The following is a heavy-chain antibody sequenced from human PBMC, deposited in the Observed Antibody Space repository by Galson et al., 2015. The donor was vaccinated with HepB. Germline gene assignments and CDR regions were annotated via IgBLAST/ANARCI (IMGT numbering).Heavy chain of an antibody. CDR1: GYTFTGYY. J-gene: IGHJ4*02. V-gene: IGHV1-2*04. CDR3: ARDRSNYYFDY. CDR2: INPNSGGT. D-gene: IGHD4-11*01. Sequence: SVKVSCKASGYTFTGYYMHWVRQAPGQGLEWMGWINPNSGGTNYAQKFQGWVTMTRDTSISTTYMELSRLRSDDTAVYYCARDRSNYYFDYWGQGTLVTVSS.